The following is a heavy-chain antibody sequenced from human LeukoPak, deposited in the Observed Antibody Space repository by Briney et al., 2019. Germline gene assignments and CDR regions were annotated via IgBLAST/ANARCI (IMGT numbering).Heavy chain of an antibody. CDR3: ARGYQGSGHFDY. Sequence: GGSLRLSCAVSGFTVSSYYMSWVRQAPGKGLEWVSVIYSGGSTYYADSVKGRFTISRDNSKNTLYLQMNSLRAEDTAVYYCARGYQGSGHFDYWGQGTLVTVSS. V-gene: IGHV3-53*01. CDR2: IYSGGST. J-gene: IGHJ4*02. D-gene: IGHD2-15*01. CDR1: GFTVSSYY.